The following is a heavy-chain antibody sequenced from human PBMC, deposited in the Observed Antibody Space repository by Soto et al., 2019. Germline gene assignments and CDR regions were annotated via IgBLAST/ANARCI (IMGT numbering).Heavy chain of an antibody. CDR2: IYYSGST. D-gene: IGHD3-10*01. CDR1: GGSISSSSYY. J-gene: IGHJ4*02. CDR3: ARHGPSAPRGFFDS. V-gene: IGHV4-39*01. Sequence: GSLRLSCSVSGGSISSSSYYWGWIRQPPGKGLEWIGSIYYSGSTHYNPSLKSRVAMSVDTSKNQFSLKLSSVTAADTAVYYCARHGPSAPRGFFDSWGQGSLVTVSS.